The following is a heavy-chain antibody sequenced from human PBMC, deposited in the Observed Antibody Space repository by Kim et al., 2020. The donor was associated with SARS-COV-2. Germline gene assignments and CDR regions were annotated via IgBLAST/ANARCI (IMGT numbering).Heavy chain of an antibody. Sequence: SETLSLTCTVSGGSISSGGYYWSWIRQHPGKGLEWIGYIYYSGSTYYNPSLQSRVTISVDTSKNQFSLKLSSVTAADTAVYYCARAGRTFFGVVGAFDIWGQGTMVTVSS. J-gene: IGHJ3*02. D-gene: IGHD3-3*01. CDR3: ARAGRTFFGVVGAFDI. CDR1: GGSISSGGYY. V-gene: IGHV4-31*03. CDR2: IYYSGST.